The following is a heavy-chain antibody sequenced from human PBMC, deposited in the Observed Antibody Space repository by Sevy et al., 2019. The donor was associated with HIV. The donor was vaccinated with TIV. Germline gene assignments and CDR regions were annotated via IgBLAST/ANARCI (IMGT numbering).Heavy chain of an antibody. Sequence: GESLKISCAASGFTFSDYYMSWIRQAPGKGLEWVSYISSSGSTIYYADSVKGRFTISRDNAKNSLYLQMNSLRAEDTAVYYCATQPRDFWSGYLDYWGQGTLVTVSS. D-gene: IGHD3-3*01. J-gene: IGHJ4*02. CDR3: ATQPRDFWSGYLDY. V-gene: IGHV3-11*01. CDR2: ISSSGSTI. CDR1: GFTFSDYY.